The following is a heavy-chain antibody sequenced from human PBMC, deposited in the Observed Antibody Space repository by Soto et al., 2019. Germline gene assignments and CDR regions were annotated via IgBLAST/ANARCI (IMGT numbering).Heavy chain of an antibody. Sequence: PGGSLRLSCAASGFTFSSYGMHWVRQAPGKGLEWVAVISYDGSNKYYADSVKGRFTISRDNSKNTLYLQMNSLRAEDTAVYYCAKDPAVQLWPLYYFDYWGQGTLVTVSS. CDR1: GFTFSSYG. CDR3: AKDPAVQLWPLYYFDY. D-gene: IGHD5-18*01. CDR2: ISYDGSNK. V-gene: IGHV3-30*18. J-gene: IGHJ4*02.